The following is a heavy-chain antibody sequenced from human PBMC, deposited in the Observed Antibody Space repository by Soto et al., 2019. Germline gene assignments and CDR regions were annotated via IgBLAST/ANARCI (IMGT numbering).Heavy chain of an antibody. CDR2: ISVSGSGT. CDR1: GFTFSGYG. D-gene: IGHD3-10*01. CDR3: AKDWTRGSGGYPDYFDY. J-gene: IGHJ4*02. Sequence: PGGSLRLSCAASGFTFSGYGMSWVRQAPGKGLEWVSGISVSGSGTYYADSVKGRFTISRDNSKNTLYLQMKRLRAEDTALYYCAKDWTRGSGGYPDYFDYWGQGTLVTVSS. V-gene: IGHV3-23*01.